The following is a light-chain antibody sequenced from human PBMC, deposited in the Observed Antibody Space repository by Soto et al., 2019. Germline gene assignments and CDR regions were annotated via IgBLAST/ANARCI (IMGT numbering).Light chain of an antibody. CDR1: QSISSL. CDR3: QQYNSYPLT. V-gene: IGKV1-5*03. J-gene: IGKJ5*01. CDR2: KAS. Sequence: DIQMTQSPSTLSTSVGDRVTITCRASQSISSLLAWYQQKPGRAPTLLIYKASTLESGVPSRFSGSGSGTEFRLTISSLQPDDSATYYCQQYNSYPLTFGQGTRLEIK.